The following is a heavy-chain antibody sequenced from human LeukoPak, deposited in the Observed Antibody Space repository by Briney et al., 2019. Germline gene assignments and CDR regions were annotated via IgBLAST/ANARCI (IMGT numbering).Heavy chain of an antibody. D-gene: IGHD4-17*01. V-gene: IGHV4-39*01. Sequence: TASETLSLTCSVSGGSIRTRNHYWGWIRQPPGKGLEWIGSIYQSGTTYYSLALQSRLTLFIDTSSNHFSLKMTSVTAADTGVYYCARHGTAVDGDYSAFDIWGRGTMVTVSP. CDR3: ARHGTAVDGDYSAFDI. CDR1: GGSIRTRNHY. CDR2: IYQSGTT. J-gene: IGHJ3*02.